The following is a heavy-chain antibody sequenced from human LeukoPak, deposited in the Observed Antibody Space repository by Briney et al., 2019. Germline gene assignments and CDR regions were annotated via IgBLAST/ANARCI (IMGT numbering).Heavy chain of an antibody. Sequence: ASVKVSCKASGYTFTIYGINWVRQAPGQGLEWMGWISNYNENTNYAQKFQGRVTLTTDTSTSTAYMELRSLRSDDTAVYYCAREYGDNYFDYWGQGTLVTVSS. CDR2: ISNYNENT. D-gene: IGHD4-17*01. CDR1: GYTFTIYG. J-gene: IGHJ4*02. CDR3: AREYGDNYFDY. V-gene: IGHV1-18*01.